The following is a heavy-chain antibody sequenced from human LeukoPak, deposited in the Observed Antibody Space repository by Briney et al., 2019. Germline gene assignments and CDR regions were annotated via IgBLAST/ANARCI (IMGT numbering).Heavy chain of an antibody. CDR1: GFKFDDYA. J-gene: IGHJ3*02. Sequence: GGSLRLSCAASGFKFDDYAMQWVRQGPGKGLQWVSYISWNSDSIQYADSVKGRFTVSRDNAKNSLYLEMNSLRAEDTALYFCAKATTYYYDSMGYYPDSFDICGPGTPVMVSS. CDR3: AKATTYYYDSMGYYPDSFDI. CDR2: ISWNSDSI. D-gene: IGHD3-22*01. V-gene: IGHV3-9*01.